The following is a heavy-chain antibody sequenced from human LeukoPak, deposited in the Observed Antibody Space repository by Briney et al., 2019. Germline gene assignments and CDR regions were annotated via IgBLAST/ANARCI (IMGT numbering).Heavy chain of an antibody. CDR3: VREKGYFGSPDYFDY. Sequence: GGSLRLSCAVSGFSFNNHAMGWVRQAPGRGLEWVSTLSGSAESTLIADSVKGRFTISRDNSKNTLYLQLNRLNAEDTAVYYCVREKGYFGSPDYFDYWGQGTLVTVSS. V-gene: IGHV3-23*01. CDR2: LSGSAEST. J-gene: IGHJ4*02. CDR1: GFSFNNHA. D-gene: IGHD3-10*01.